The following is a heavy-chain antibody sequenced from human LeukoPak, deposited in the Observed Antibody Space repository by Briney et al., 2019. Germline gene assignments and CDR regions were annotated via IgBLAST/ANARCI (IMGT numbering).Heavy chain of an antibody. CDR2: GDYSGGT. V-gene: IGHV4-39*07. CDR3: ARSLGRNYYYDSSGPSLRAFDI. CDR1: SDFFSSVTDY. D-gene: IGHD3-22*01. J-gene: IGHJ3*02. Sequence: NPSETLSLTCTVSSDFFSSVTDYWAWIRQPPGKGLEWIASGDYSGGTYYNPSLESRVAISADMSKNQISLKLSSVTAADTAVYYCARSLGRNYYYDSSGPSLRAFDIWGQGTMVTVSS.